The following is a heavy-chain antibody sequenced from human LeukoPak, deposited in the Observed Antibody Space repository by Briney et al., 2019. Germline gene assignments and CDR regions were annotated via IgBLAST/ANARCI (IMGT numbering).Heavy chain of an antibody. J-gene: IGHJ4*02. CDR1: GFTFSSYG. CDR3: AREGASYYDILTVYYRY. CDR2: IWYDGSNK. Sequence: GGSLRLSCAASGFTFSSYGMHWVRQAPGKGLEWVAVIWYDGSNKYYADSVKGRFTISRDNSKNTLYLQMNSLRAEDTAVYYCAREGASYYDILTVYYRYWGQGTLVTVSS. D-gene: IGHD3-9*01. V-gene: IGHV3-33*01.